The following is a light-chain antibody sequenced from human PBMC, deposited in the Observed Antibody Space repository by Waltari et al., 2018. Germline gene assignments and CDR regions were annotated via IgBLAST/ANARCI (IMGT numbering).Light chain of an antibody. Sequence: QSALTQPASVSGSPGQSITISCTGTNSDIGSYNFVSWYQQHPNKVPKLVLYEVSNRPSGVSNSVSGSKSVNTAFLTISGLQAEDEAEYYCSSYTKSTTQVFGTGTKVTVL. CDR3: SSYTKSTTQV. CDR1: NSDIGSYNF. V-gene: IGLV2-14*01. J-gene: IGLJ1*01. CDR2: EVS.